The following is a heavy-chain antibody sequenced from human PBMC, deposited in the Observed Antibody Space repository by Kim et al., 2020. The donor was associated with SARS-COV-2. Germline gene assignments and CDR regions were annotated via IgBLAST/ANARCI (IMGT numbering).Heavy chain of an antibody. Sequence: SETLSLTCTVSGGSVSSGSYYWSWIRQPPGKGLEWIGYIYYSGSTNYNPSLKSRVTISVDTSKNQFSLKLSSVTAADTAVYYCARAWGGNVYYFDYWGQG. CDR2: IYYSGST. V-gene: IGHV4-61*01. D-gene: IGHD2-15*01. CDR1: GGSVSSGSYY. J-gene: IGHJ4*02. CDR3: ARAWGGNVYYFDY.